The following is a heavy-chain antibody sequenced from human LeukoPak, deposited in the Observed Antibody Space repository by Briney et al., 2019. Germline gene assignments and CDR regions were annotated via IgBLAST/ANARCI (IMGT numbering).Heavy chain of an antibody. D-gene: IGHD1-1*01. V-gene: IGHV1-18*01. CDR2: ISAYNGNT. J-gene: IGHJ5*02. CDR1: GYTFTSYG. Sequence: GASVKVSCKASGYTFTSYGISWVRQAPGQGLEWMGWISAYNGNTDYAQKVQGRVTMTTDTSSSTAYMELRSLRSDDTAVYFCARGRPESPFDPWGQGTLVTVSS. CDR3: ARGRPESPFDP.